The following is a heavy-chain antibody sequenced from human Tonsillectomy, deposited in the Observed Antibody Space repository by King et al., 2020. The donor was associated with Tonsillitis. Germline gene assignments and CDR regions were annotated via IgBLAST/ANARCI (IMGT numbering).Heavy chain of an antibody. D-gene: IGHD4-23*01. J-gene: IGHJ5*02. CDR3: ARRLKGYGGSYNWFDP. V-gene: IGHV4-39*01. CDR2: IYYSGST. CDR1: GDSISSSSYY. Sequence: QLQESGPGLVKPSETLSLTCTVSGDSISSSSYYWGWIRQPPGEGLEWIGNIYYSGSTYYNPSLKSRVIISVDTSKNQFSLKLRSVTAADTAVYDCARRLKGYGGSYNWFDPWGQGTLVTVSS.